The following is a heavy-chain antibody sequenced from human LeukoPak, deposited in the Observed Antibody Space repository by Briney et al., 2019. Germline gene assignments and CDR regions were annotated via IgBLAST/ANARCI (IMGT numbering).Heavy chain of an antibody. D-gene: IGHD1-7*01. Sequence: ASVKVSCTASGYTFTSYGISWVRQAPGQGLEWMGWISGYNGNTNYAQKFQGRVTMTTDTSTSTAYMELRSLRSDDTAVYYCARSPDLELRGYYYGMDVWGQGTTVTVSS. CDR2: ISGYNGNT. CDR3: ARSPDLELRGYYYGMDV. CDR1: GYTFTSYG. J-gene: IGHJ6*02. V-gene: IGHV1-18*01.